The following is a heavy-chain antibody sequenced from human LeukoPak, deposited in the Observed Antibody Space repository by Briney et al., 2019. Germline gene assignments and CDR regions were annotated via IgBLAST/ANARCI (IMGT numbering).Heavy chain of an antibody. Sequence: DPSETLSLTCAVYGGSFSGYYWSWIRQPPGKGLEWIGEINHSGSTNYNPSLKSRVTISVDTSKNQFSLKLSSATAADTAVYYCAREPYYYDTHTLDAFDIWGQGTMVTVSS. CDR1: GGSFSGYY. D-gene: IGHD3-22*01. V-gene: IGHV4-34*01. J-gene: IGHJ3*02. CDR2: INHSGST. CDR3: AREPYYYDTHTLDAFDI.